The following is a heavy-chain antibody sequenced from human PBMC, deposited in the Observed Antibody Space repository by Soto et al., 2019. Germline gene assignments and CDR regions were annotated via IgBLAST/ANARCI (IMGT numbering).Heavy chain of an antibody. CDR3: ARVYRVSSGWQPPSGFDP. CDR2: ISAYNGNT. D-gene: IGHD6-25*01. Sequence: QVQLVQSGAEVKKPGASVKVSCKASGYTFTSYGISWVRQAPGQGLEWMGWISAYNGNTNYAQKLQGRVTMTTYTSTSTAYMELRSLRSNDTAVYYCARVYRVSSGWQPPSGFDPWGQGTLVTVSS. CDR1: GYTFTSYG. J-gene: IGHJ5*02. V-gene: IGHV1-18*01.